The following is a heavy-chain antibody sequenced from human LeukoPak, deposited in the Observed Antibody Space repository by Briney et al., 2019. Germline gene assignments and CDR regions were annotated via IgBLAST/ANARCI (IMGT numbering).Heavy chain of an antibody. CDR1: GGSVSTYY. J-gene: IGHJ4*02. Sequence: SETLSLTCTVSGGSVSTYYWSWIRQPPGKGLEWIGYIYYSGSTNYNPSLKSRVIISVDTSKNQFSLKLSSVTAADTAVYSCAREHSYYDSSGYYYGSGYFDYWGQGTLVTVSS. CDR3: AREHSYYDSSGYYYGSGYFDY. V-gene: IGHV4-59*02. CDR2: IYYSGST. D-gene: IGHD3-22*01.